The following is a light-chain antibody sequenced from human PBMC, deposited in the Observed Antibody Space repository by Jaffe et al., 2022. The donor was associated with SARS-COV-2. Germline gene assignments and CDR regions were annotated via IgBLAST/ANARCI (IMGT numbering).Light chain of an antibody. CDR1: QSVDTW. CDR2: RAS. CDR3: QQSNSFPYS. J-gene: IGKJ2*03. V-gene: IGKV1-5*03. Sequence: DIHLTQSPSTLSASVGDRVTISCRASQSVDTWLAWHQQKPGKAPKLLIYRASSLESGVPSRFSGGGFGTEFTLTISSLQPDDFATYYCQQSNSFPYSFGQGTKVEIK.